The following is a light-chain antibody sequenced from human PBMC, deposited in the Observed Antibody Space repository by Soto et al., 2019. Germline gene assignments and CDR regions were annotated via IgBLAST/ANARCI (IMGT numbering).Light chain of an antibody. CDR1: QSVSSSY. V-gene: IGKV3-20*01. CDR2: GAS. Sequence: EIVLTQSPGTLSLSPGERATLSCRASQSVSSSYLAWYQQKPGQAPSLLIYGASSRATGIPDRFSGSGSGTDFTLTISRLEPEDFAVYYCEHYCSSLLWTFGQGTKVEIK. J-gene: IGKJ1*01. CDR3: EHYCSSLLWT.